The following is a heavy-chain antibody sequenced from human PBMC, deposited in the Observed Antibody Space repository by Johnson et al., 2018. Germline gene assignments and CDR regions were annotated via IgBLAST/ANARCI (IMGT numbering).Heavy chain of an antibody. CDR2: IYSEGST. D-gene: IGHD3-10*01. CDR1: GFTVSGDY. Sequence: VQLVESGGGLVQXGGSXRLXCAASGFTVSGDYMNWVRQAPGKGLEWVSVIYSEGSTTYADSVKGRFTISRDISKNTLYLQMNSLRAEDTAVYFCARTSRGAFDIWGQGTMVSVSS. J-gene: IGHJ3*02. V-gene: IGHV3-66*02. CDR3: ARTSRGAFDI.